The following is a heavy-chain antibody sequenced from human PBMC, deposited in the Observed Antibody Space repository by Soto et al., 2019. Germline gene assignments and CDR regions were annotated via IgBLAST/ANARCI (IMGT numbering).Heavy chain of an antibody. Sequence: ASVKVSCKASGYTFTSYGISWVRQAPGQGLEWMGWISAYNGNTNYAQKLQGRVTMTTDTSTSTAYMELRSLRSDDTAVYYCASCSSSSGRDAFDIWGQGTMVTVSS. CDR2: ISAYNGNT. V-gene: IGHV1-18*01. CDR1: GYTFTSYG. D-gene: IGHD6-6*01. CDR3: ASCSSSSGRDAFDI. J-gene: IGHJ3*02.